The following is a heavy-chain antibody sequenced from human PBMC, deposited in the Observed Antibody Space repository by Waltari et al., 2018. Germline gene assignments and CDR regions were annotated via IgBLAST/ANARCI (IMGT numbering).Heavy chain of an antibody. CDR3: ARHGTRITMTSSFHY. J-gene: IGHJ4*02. CDR1: GYSISSGYY. Sequence: QVQLQESGPGLVKPSETLSLTCVVSGYSISSGYYWGWIRQPPGKGLERIGSIYNRGSTYYNPSLKSRVTMSIDTPRNQFSLKLTSVTAADTAVYYCARHGTRITMTSSFHYWGQGTLVTVSS. CDR2: IYNRGST. D-gene: IGHD3-3*01. V-gene: IGHV4-38-2*01.